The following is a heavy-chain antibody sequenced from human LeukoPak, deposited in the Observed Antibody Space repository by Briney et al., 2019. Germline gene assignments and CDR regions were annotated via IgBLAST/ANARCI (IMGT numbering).Heavy chain of an antibody. CDR1: GYTLTELS. CDR3: ARDSVGAADY. D-gene: IGHD1-26*01. J-gene: IGHJ4*02. Sequence: ASVKVSCKVSGYTLTELSMHWVRQAPGQGLEWMGRINPNGGTTTSAQKFQGRVTITRDTSTSTVYMELRSLRSEDTAVYYCARDSVGAADYWGQGTLVTVSS. CDR2: INPNGGTT. V-gene: IGHV1-46*01.